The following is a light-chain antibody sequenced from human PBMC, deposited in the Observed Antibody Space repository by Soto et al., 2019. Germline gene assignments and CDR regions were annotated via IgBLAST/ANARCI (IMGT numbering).Light chain of an antibody. J-gene: IGLJ2*01. Sequence: QSVLTQPPSASGTPGQRVTISCSGSSSNIGSNTVNWYQQLPGTAPKLLMYSNSQRPSGVPDRFSGSKSGTSASLAISGLQSEDEADYYCAAWDDSLNGVVFGGGTKSPS. CDR2: SNS. CDR1: SSNIGSNT. V-gene: IGLV1-44*01. CDR3: AAWDDSLNGVV.